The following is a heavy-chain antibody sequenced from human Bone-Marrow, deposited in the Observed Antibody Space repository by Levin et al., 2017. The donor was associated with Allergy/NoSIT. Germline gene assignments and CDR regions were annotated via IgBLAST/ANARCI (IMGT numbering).Heavy chain of an antibody. D-gene: IGHD2-15*01. J-gene: IGHJ3*02. Sequence: PGGSLRLSCVVSGFTFSNYEMSWVRQAPGKGLEWVSYISATASHKYYADSVKGRFTVSRDNVRSSMYLEMNALRVEDTAVYYFARIRNGYSLVDVSDSWGHGTMVIVSS. CDR1: GFTFSNYE. CDR3: ARIRNGYSLVDVSDS. CDR2: ISATASHK. V-gene: IGHV3-48*03.